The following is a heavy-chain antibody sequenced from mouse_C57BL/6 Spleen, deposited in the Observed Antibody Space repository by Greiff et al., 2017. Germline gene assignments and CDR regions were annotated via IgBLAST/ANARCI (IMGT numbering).Heavy chain of an antibody. D-gene: IGHD3-2*02. Sequence: EVHLVESGEGFVKPGGSLKLSCAASGFTFSSYAMSWVRQTPEKRLEWLAYISCGGGYIYYADTVKGRSTISRDNASTTLYLQMSSLKAEHTAMYYWTRDGGPYSSGDGIPVLDYAMDYWGQGTSVTVSS. CDR3: TRDGGPYSSGDGIPVLDYAMDY. J-gene: IGHJ4*01. CDR2: ISCGGGYI. CDR1: GFTFSSYA. V-gene: IGHV5-9-1*02.